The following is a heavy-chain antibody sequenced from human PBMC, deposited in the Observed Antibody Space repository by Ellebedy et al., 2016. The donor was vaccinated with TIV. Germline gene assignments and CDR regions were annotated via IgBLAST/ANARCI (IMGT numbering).Heavy chain of an antibody. V-gene: IGHV3-23*01. D-gene: IGHD1-26*01. CDR2: FLGYEDST. J-gene: IGHJ4*02. Sequence: GGSLRLXXAASGFSFSTFDMSWVRQAPGKGLEWVSVFLGYEDSTYYADSVKGRFTISRDNSKNTLYLQMNNLRDEDTAVYYCTKGAWLDDWGQGTLVTVSS. CDR3: TKGAWLDD. CDR1: GFSFSTFD.